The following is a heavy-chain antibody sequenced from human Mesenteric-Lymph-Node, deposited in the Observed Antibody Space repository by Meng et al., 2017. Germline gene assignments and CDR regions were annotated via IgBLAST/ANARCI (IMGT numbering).Heavy chain of an antibody. CDR3: ARVGQWLPIDY. D-gene: IGHD6-19*01. Sequence: QVQLQQWGAGRLKPSETLSLPCAVYGGSFSGYYWSWVRQPPGKGLEWIGEIYHSGSTNYNPSLKSRVTISVDKSKNQFSLNLSSVTAADTAVYYCARVGQWLPIDYWGQGTLVTVSS. CDR2: IYHSGST. CDR1: GGSFSGYY. J-gene: IGHJ4*02. V-gene: IGHV4-34*01.